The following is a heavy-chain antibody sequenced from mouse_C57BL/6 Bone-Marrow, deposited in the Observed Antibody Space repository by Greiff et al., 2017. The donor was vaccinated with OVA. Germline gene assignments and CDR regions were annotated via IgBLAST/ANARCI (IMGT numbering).Heavy chain of an antibody. CDR3: ARGRAYDGYYDYFDY. D-gene: IGHD2-3*01. J-gene: IGHJ2*01. Sequence: VQLQQPGAELVRPGSSVKLSCKASGYTFTSYWMDWVKQRPGQGLEWIGNIYPSDSETHYNQKFKDKATLPVDKSSSTAYMQLSSLTSEDSAVYYCARGRAYDGYYDYFDYWGQGTTLTVSS. V-gene: IGHV1-61*01. CDR1: GYTFTSYW. CDR2: IYPSDSET.